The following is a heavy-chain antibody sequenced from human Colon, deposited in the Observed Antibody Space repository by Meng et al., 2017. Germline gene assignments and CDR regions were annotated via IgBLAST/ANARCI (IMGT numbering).Heavy chain of an antibody. CDR1: GFTLKNNY. Sequence: VGSWGDLVPPGGSLSLSCVVSGFTLKNNYIHWVRQDPVRGLEWVAILYSGRITYYADSVKGRFTISRDDSKNTVHLQMNSLTVDDTALYYCATESFAAWGQGTLVTVSS. D-gene: IGHD3-16*02. V-gene: IGHV3-66*02. CDR3: ATESFAA. CDR2: LYSGRIT. J-gene: IGHJ5*02.